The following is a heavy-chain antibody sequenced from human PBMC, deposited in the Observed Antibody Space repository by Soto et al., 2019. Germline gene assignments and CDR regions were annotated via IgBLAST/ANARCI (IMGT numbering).Heavy chain of an antibody. D-gene: IGHD5-18*01. CDR2: IYYSKST. Sequence: TLSLTCTVSGGSISSGGYYWSWIRQHPGKGLEWIGYIYYSKSTYYNPSLKSRVTISLDTSKNQFSLKLTSVTAADTAAYICVSGYPWVGFDYWGQGTLVTVSS. J-gene: IGHJ4*02. CDR3: VSGYPWVGFDY. V-gene: IGHV4-31*03. CDR1: GGSISSGGYY.